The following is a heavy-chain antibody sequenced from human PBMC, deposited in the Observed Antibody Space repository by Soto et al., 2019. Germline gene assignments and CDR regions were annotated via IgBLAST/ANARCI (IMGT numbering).Heavy chain of an antibody. CDR3: ARGILASVPYYFDY. V-gene: IGHV3-48*02. J-gene: IGHJ4*02. CDR1: GFTFTSYA. Sequence: PGGSLRLSCAASGFTFTSYAMSWIRQAPGKGLEWVSAISSSGSIYYADSVKGRFTISRDNAKYSLYLQMNSLRDEDTAVYYCARGILASVPYYFDYWGQGALVTVSS. D-gene: IGHD3-3*02. CDR2: ISSSGSI.